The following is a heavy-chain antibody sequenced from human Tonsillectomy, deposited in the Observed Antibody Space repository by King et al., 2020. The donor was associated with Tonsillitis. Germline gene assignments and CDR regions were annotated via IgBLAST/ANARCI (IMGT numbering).Heavy chain of an antibody. CDR3: ARGDILTVYYSWSGSYGMDV. CDR2: SNPRGGST. V-gene: IGHV1-46*01. D-gene: IGHD3-9*01. CDR1: GYTLTSNY. Sequence: QLVQSGAEVKKPGASVKVSCKASGYTLTSNYMHWVRQAPGQGLEWMGISNPRGGSTSYAQKFQGRVTMTRDTSTSTVYMELSSLRSEDTAVYYCARGDILTVYYSWSGSYGMDVWGQGTTVTVSS. J-gene: IGHJ6*02.